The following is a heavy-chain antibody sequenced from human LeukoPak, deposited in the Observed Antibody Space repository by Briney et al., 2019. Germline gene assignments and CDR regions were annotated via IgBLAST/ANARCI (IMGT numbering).Heavy chain of an antibody. CDR2: IRGSGVNT. V-gene: IGHV3-23*01. J-gene: IGHJ6*02. D-gene: IGHD2-2*01. CDR1: GFTSSSYA. Sequence: GGSLRLSWAAYGFTSSSYAITWVRQAAGKVLGWVSAIRGSGVNTYYADSVKGRFTISRDNSTNTLFLQMNGLRARDTAQYYCARYCRTSSCSSYSYYGMDVWGQGTTVTVSS. CDR3: ARYCRTSSCSSYSYYGMDV.